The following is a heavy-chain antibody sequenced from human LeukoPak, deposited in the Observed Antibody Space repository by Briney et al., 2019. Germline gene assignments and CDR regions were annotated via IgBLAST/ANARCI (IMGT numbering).Heavy chain of an antibody. J-gene: IGHJ5*02. Sequence: GGSLRLSCIASGFPFSNYWMHWVRQGPGKGLEWVSRIYSDGSSTTYADSGKGRFTISRDNAKNTLYLQMSSLRVEDTAVYYCARTFGSGRYPGDWFDPWGQGTLVTVSS. CDR1: GFPFSNYW. V-gene: IGHV3-74*03. CDR2: IYSDGSST. D-gene: IGHD6-19*01. CDR3: ARTFGSGRYPGDWFDP.